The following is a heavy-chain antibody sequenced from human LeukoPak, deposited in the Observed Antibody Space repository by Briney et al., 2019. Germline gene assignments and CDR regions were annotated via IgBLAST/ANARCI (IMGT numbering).Heavy chain of an antibody. CDR3: ARDEGLLVFDS. Sequence: SETLSLTCTVSGGSISSYYWSWIRQPAGKGLEWIGRFYSGGGTNYNPSLKSRVTVSVGTSKNQFTLKLTSVTAADTAVYYCARDEGLLVFDSWGQGTLVTVSS. V-gene: IGHV4-4*07. J-gene: IGHJ4*02. CDR2: FYSGGGT. CDR1: GGSISSYY. D-gene: IGHD2-21*01.